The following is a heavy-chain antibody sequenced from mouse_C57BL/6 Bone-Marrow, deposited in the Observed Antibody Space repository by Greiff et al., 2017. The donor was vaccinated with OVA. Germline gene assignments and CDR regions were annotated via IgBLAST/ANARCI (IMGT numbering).Heavy chain of an antibody. Sequence: EVQLQQSGPGLVKPSQSLSLTCSVTGYSITSGYYWNWIRQFPGNKLEWMGYISYDGSNNYNPSLKNRISITRDTSKNQFFLKLNSVTTEDTATYYCAREGSYWGQGTTLTVSS. V-gene: IGHV3-6*01. J-gene: IGHJ2*01. CDR3: AREGSY. CDR2: ISYDGSN. CDR1: GYSITSGYY.